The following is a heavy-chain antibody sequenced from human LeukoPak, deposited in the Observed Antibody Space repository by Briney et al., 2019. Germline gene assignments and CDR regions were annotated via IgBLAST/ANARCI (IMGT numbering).Heavy chain of an antibody. J-gene: IGHJ3*02. V-gene: IGHV3-23*01. Sequence: PGGSLRLSCAAPGFTFSSYAMTWVRQAPGMGLECVSGVSGSGGNTYYADSVRGRFTISRDNSKNTLYLQMNSLRAEDTAVYHCAKSTYDSSGYYYGNDAFDIWGQGTMVTVSS. CDR1: GFTFSSYA. CDR2: VSGSGGNT. CDR3: AKSTYDSSGYYYGNDAFDI. D-gene: IGHD3-22*01.